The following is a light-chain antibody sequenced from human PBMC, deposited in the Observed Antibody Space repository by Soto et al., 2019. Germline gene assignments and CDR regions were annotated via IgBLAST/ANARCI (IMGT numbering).Light chain of an antibody. CDR3: SSYTTISTLI. CDR2: EVN. CDR1: SSDVGGYNY. J-gene: IGLJ2*01. Sequence: QSALTQPASVSGPPGQSITISCTGTSSDVGGYNYVSWYQQHPGKAPKLIIYEVNHRPSGVSNRFSGSKSGNTASLTISGLQAEDEPHYYCSSYTTISTLIFGGGTKVTV. V-gene: IGLV2-14*01.